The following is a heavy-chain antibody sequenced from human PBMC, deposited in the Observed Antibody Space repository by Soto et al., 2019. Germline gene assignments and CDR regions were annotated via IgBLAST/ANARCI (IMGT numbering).Heavy chain of an antibody. CDR2: IIPIFGTA. Sequence: SVKVSCKASGGTFSSYAISWVRQAPGQGLEWMGGIIPIFGTANYAQKFQGRVTITADESTSTAYMELSSLRSEDTAMYYCASSWVAIQTQYGMDVWGQGTTVTVSS. D-gene: IGHD2-2*01. CDR3: ASSWVAIQTQYGMDV. J-gene: IGHJ6*02. CDR1: GGTFSSYA. V-gene: IGHV1-69*13.